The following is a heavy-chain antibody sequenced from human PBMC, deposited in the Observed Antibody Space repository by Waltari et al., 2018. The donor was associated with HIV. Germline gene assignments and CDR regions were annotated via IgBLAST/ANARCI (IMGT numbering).Heavy chain of an antibody. D-gene: IGHD3-16*01. V-gene: IGHV3-73*02. J-gene: IGHJ4*02. CDR1: GFTFSASA. CDR2: IRSRGNRYAI. CDR3: TRALAY. Sequence: EVQLVESGGGLVQPGGSLRVSCAASGFTFSASAIHWVRQASGKGLEWVGRIRSRGNRYAIAYGESVKGRFTVSRDDSKNTAYLQMNNLKTEDKAVYYCTRALAYWGQGTLVTVSP.